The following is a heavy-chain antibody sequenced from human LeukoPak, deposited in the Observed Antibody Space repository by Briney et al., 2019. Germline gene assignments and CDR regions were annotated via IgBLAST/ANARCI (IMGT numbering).Heavy chain of an antibody. J-gene: IGHJ6*03. V-gene: IGHV1-2*06. Sequence: ASVKVSCKASGYTFTGYYMHWVRQAPGQGLEWMGRINTNCGGKNYAQKFQGRVTMTRETSISTAYMELSRLRSDDTAVYYCARAHGHASMDVWGKGPTVTVSS. CDR3: ARAHGHASMDV. CDR1: GYTFTGYY. CDR2: INTNCGGK. D-gene: IGHD2-8*01.